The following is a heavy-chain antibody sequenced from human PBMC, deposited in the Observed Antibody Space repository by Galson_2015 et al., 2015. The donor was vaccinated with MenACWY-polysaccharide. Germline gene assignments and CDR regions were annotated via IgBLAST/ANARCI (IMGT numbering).Heavy chain of an antibody. Sequence: SLRLSCAASGFTFSDARMSWVRQGPGKGLEWVGRIKSKTDGGTADYAAPVRGRFTISRDDSKNTLYLQMNSLKTEDTAVYYCTRDSSGGYDYWGQGTLVTVSS. CDR2: IKSKTDGGTA. CDR1: GFTFSDAR. V-gene: IGHV3-15*01. CDR3: TRDSSGGYDY. D-gene: IGHD2-15*01. J-gene: IGHJ4*02.